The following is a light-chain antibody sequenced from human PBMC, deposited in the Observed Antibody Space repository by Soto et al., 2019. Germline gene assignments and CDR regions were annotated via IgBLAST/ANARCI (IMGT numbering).Light chain of an antibody. Sequence: QSALTQPASVSGSPGQSITISCTGTSSDVGSYNYVSRHQQHPGQAPKLMIYEVTNRASGVPDRFSASKSGNTASLTISGLQAGDEADYYCSSYRSSSTYVFGTGTKVTVL. CDR2: EVT. CDR1: SSDVGSYNY. CDR3: SSYRSSSTYV. V-gene: IGLV2-14*01. J-gene: IGLJ1*01.